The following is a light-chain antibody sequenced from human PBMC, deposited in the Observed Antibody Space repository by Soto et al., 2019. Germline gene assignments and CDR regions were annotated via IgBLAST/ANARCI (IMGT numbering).Light chain of an antibody. CDR2: EVS. CDR3: CSAEGSSTS. CDR1: SSDVGSYNL. Sequence: QSVLTQPASVSGSPGQSITISCTGTSSDVGSYNLVSWYQQHPGKAPKLMIYEVSKRPSGVSNRFSGSKSGNTASLTISGLQAEDEADYYCCSAEGSSTSFGTGTKVTVL. J-gene: IGLJ1*01. V-gene: IGLV2-23*02.